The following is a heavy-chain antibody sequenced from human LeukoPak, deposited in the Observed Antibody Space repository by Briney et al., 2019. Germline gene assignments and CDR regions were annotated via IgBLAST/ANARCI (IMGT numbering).Heavy chain of an antibody. CDR1: GFTFSSYS. Sequence: GGSLRLSCAASGFTFSSYSMNWVRQAPGKGLEWVSYISSSSSTIYYADSVKGRFTISRDNAKNSLYLQMNSLRAEDTAVYYCARVEREGPHPTLNYWGQGTLVTVSS. V-gene: IGHV3-48*04. J-gene: IGHJ4*02. CDR3: ARVEREGPHPTLNY. D-gene: IGHD1-1*01. CDR2: ISSSSSTI.